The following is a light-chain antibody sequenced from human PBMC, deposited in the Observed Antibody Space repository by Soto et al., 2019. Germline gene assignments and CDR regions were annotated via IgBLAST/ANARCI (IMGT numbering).Light chain of an antibody. Sequence: AIRMTQSPFSLSASTGESATIXXRASQGSSSYLDWDQQKPGTAPKVXSDAASTLQSGVPSRFSGSGAGTDFTLTSSSLQPEAFATYYCQQAPRFPSTFGQGTRLEI. CDR1: QGSSSY. CDR3: QQAPRFPST. J-gene: IGKJ5*01. V-gene: IGKV1-8*01. CDR2: AAS.